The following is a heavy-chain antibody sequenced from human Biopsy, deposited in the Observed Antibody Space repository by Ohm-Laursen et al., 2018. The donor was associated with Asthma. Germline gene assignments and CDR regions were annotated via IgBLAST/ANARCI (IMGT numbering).Heavy chain of an antibody. CDR2: MSYDGTNK. V-gene: IGHV3-30-3*01. CDR3: ARDLRSDNWNPWGMDV. Sequence: SLRLSCAASGFTFCDYDMHWVRQAPGKGLEWVAVMSYDGTNKDYADSVKGRFTFSRDNSQNTLSLEMNSLRVEDTAVYYCARDLRSDNWNPWGMDVWGLGTTVTVAS. CDR1: GFTFCDYD. D-gene: IGHD1-20*01. J-gene: IGHJ6*02.